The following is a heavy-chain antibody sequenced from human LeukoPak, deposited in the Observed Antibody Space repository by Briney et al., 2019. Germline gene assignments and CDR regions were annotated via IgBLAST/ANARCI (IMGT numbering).Heavy chain of an antibody. CDR1: GGSISSGGYY. CDR2: IYYSGST. V-gene: IGHV4-31*03. CDR3: ARDRGYGAPFDY. Sequence: SQTLSLTCTVSGGSISSGGYYWRWIRQHPGKGLEWIGYIYYSGSTYYNPSLKSRVTISVDTSKNQFSLKLSSVTAADTAVYYCARDRGYGAPFDYWGQGTLVTVSS. J-gene: IGHJ4*02. D-gene: IGHD4-17*01.